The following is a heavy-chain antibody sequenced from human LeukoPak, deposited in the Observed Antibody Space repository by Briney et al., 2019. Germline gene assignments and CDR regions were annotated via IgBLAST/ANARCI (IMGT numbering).Heavy chain of an antibody. J-gene: IGHJ6*03. CDR3: ARITVTQDRRCYYMDV. CDR2: ISSSSSYI. Sequence: PGGSLRLSCAASGFTFSSYSMNWVRQAPGKGLEWVSSISSSSSYIYYADSVKGRFTIFRDNAKNSLYLQMNSLRAEDTAVYYCARITVTQDRRCYYMDVWGKGTTVTVSS. V-gene: IGHV3-21*01. D-gene: IGHD1/OR15-1a*01. CDR1: GFTFSSYS.